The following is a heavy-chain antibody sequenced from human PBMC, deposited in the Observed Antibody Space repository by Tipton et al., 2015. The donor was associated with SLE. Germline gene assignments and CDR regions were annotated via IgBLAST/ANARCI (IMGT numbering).Heavy chain of an antibody. CDR2: ISGSGGDT. J-gene: IGHJ4*02. V-gene: IGHV3-23*01. D-gene: IGHD2-21*01. CDR3: AKDPAYCGGDCYGFDY. Sequence: GSLRLSCAASGFTFSSYAMSWVRQAPGKGLEWVSAISGSGGDTYYADSEKGRFAISRDKSKNTLFLQMNSLRGEDTAVYYCAKDPAYCGGDCYGFDYWGQGALVTVSS. CDR1: GFTFSSYA.